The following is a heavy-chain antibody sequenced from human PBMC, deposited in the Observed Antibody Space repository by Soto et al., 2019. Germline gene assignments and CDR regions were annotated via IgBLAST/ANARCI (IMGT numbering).Heavy chain of an antibody. CDR1: GFTFRSYG. Sequence: QVQLVESGGGVVQPGRSLRLSCAASGFTFRSYGMFWVRQAPGKGLEWVALIWYDGSNKYYADSVRGRFTISRDDSKNTLYLQMNSLRAEDMAVYHCARDLGTYPGSYFDYWGQGTLVTVSS. D-gene: IGHD2-15*01. V-gene: IGHV3-33*01. J-gene: IGHJ4*02. CDR2: IWYDGSNK. CDR3: ARDLGTYPGSYFDY.